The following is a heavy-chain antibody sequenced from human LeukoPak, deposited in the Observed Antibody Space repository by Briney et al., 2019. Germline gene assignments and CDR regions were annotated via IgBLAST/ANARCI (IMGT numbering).Heavy chain of an antibody. CDR2: ISAYNGNT. CDR1: GYTFTSYG. V-gene: IGHV1-18*01. CDR3: ARWTDSGSDVREDY. J-gene: IGHJ4*02. Sequence: ASVKVSCKASGYTFTSYGISWVRQAPGQGLEWMGWISAYNGNTNYAQKLQGRVAMTTDTSTSTAYMELRSLRSDDTAVYYCARWTDSGSDVREDYWGQGTLVTVSS. D-gene: IGHD5-12*01.